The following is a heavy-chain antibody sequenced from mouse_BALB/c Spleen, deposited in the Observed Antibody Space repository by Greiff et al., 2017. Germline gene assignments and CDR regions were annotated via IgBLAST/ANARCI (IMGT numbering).Heavy chain of an antibody. Sequence: DVKLVESGGGLVQPGGSRKLSCAASGFTFSSFGMHWVRQAPEKGLEWVAYISSGSSTIYYADTVKGRFTISRDNPKNTLFLQMTSLRSEDTAMYYCARDYRYGAMDYWGQGTSVTVSS. CDR3: ARDYRYGAMDY. CDR2: ISSGSSTI. J-gene: IGHJ4*01. D-gene: IGHD2-14*01. V-gene: IGHV5-17*02. CDR1: GFTFSSFG.